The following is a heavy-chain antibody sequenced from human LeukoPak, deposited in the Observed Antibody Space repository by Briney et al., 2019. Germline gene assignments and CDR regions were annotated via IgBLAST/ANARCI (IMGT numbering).Heavy chain of an antibody. Sequence: GESLKISCKASGYSFTTYWIGWLRQLPGKGLEWMGIIYPGDSDTRYSPSFQVQVTISADKSISTAFLQWNSLKASDTAIYYCARRSQILWWLDVWGKGTTVTVSS. V-gene: IGHV5-51*01. D-gene: IGHD2-21*01. CDR2: IYPGDSDT. CDR1: GYSFTTYW. CDR3: ARRSQILWWLDV. J-gene: IGHJ6*04.